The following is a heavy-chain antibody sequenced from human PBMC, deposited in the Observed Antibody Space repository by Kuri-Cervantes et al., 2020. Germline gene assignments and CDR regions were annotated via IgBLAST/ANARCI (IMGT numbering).Heavy chain of an antibody. Sequence: GSLRLSCAVSGYSISNGYYWGWIRQPPETGLEWIGTLYQSGSAYYNPSLKSRATISVDTSKNQFSLKVNSVTAADTAVYYCARDEYSSGWYSDYWGQGTLVTVSS. J-gene: IGHJ4*02. CDR2: LYQSGSA. V-gene: IGHV4-38-2*02. CDR3: ARDEYSSGWYSDY. D-gene: IGHD6-19*01. CDR1: GYSISNGYY.